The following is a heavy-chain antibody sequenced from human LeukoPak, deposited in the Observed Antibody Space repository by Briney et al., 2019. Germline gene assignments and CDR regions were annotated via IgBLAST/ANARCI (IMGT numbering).Heavy chain of an antibody. J-gene: IGHJ6*03. Sequence: SETLSLTCTVSGGSISSSSYYWGWIRQPPGKGLEWIGSMSYSGNTYYNPSLKSRVTISADTSKNQFSLKLSSVTAADTAVYYCARRKGGYSYYYYYMDVWGKGTTVTVSS. CDR3: ARRKGGYSYYYYYMDV. CDR1: GGSISSSSYY. CDR2: MSYSGNT. D-gene: IGHD4-23*01. V-gene: IGHV4-39*01.